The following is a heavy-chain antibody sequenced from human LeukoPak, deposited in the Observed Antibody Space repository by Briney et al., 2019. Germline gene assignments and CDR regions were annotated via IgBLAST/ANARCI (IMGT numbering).Heavy chain of an antibody. CDR3: ARHLRMGVGYTVGLRPRDGFDI. J-gene: IGHJ3*02. Sequence: SQTLSLTCAISGDSVSSNSAAWKWIRQSPSRGLEWLGRTYYRSKWYNDYAVSVKSRITINPDTSKNQFSLQLNSVTPEDTAVYYCARHLRMGVGYTVGLRPRDGFDIWGQGTMVTVSS. CDR1: GDSVSSNSAA. CDR2: TYYRSKWYN. D-gene: IGHD3-16*02. V-gene: IGHV6-1*01.